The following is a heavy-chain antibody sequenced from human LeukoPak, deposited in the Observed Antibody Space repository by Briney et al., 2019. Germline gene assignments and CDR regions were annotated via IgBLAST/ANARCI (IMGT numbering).Heavy chain of an antibody. V-gene: IGHV4-59*01. Sequence: SETLSLTCTVSGGSISSYYWSWIRQPPGKGLEWIGYIYYSGSTNYNPSLKSRVTISVDTSKNQFSLKLSSVTAADTAVYYCARTNRDGYNSNAFDIWGQGTMVTVSS. CDR2: IYYSGST. D-gene: IGHD5-24*01. J-gene: IGHJ3*02. CDR1: GGSISSYY. CDR3: ARTNRDGYNSNAFDI.